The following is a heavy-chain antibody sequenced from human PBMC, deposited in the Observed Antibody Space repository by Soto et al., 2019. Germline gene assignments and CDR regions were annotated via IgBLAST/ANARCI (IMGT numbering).Heavy chain of an antibody. CDR1: GGSISSYY. J-gene: IGHJ4*02. D-gene: IGHD1-26*01. CDR2: IYYSGST. V-gene: IGHV4-59*01. Sequence: QVQLQESGPGLVKPSETLSLPCTVSGGSISSYYWSWIRQSPGKGLEWLGYIYYSGSTDYNPSLKSRVTISVDTSKNQFSLKLRSVTAADTAVYYCARASGVGVVGSIGPIDYWGQGTLVTVSS. CDR3: ARASGVGVVGSIGPIDY.